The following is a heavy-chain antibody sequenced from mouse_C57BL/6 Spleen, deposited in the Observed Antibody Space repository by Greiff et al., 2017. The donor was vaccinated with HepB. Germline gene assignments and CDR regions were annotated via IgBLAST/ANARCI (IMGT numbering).Heavy chain of an antibody. CDR1: GFTFSSYG. V-gene: IGHV5-6*02. J-gene: IGHJ2*01. CDR2: ISSGGSYT. D-gene: IGHD4-1*01. CDR3: ATNWDAFDY. Sequence: DVKLVESGGDLVKPGGSLKLSCAASGFTFSSYGMSWVRQTPDKRLEWVATISSGGSYTYYPDSVKGRFTISRDNAKNTLYLQMSSLKSEDTAMYYCATNWDAFDYWGQGTTLTVSS.